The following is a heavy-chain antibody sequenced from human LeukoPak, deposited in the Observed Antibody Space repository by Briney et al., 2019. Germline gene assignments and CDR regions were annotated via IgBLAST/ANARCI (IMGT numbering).Heavy chain of an antibody. V-gene: IGHV1-18*01. CDR3: ARDEYYYDSSGYSLFDY. CDR2: ISAYNGNT. CDR1: GYIFTSYG. J-gene: IGHJ4*02. D-gene: IGHD3-22*01. Sequence: PGASVNVSCKASGYIFTSYGISWVRQAPGQGLEWMGWISAYNGNTNYAQKLQGRVTMTTDTSTSTAYMELRSLRSDDTAVYYCARDEYYYDSSGYSLFDYWGQGTLVTVSS.